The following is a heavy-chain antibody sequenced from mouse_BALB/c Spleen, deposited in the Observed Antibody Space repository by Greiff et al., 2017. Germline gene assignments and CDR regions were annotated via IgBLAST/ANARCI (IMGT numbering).Heavy chain of an antibody. CDR3: ARSFITTDYYAMDY. CDR2: IDPANGNT. CDR1: GFNIKDTY. J-gene: IGHJ4*01. V-gene: IGHV14-3*02. Sequence: EVKLMESGAELVKPGASVKLSCTASGFNIKDTYMHWVKQRPEQGLEWIGRIDPANGNTKYDPKFQGKATITADTSSNTAYLQLSSLTSEDTAVYYCARSFITTDYYAMDYWGQGTSVTVSS. D-gene: IGHD1-1*01.